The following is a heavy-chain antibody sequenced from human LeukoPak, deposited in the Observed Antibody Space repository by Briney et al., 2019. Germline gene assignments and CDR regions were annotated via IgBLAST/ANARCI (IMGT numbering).Heavy chain of an antibody. V-gene: IGHV3-23*01. CDR2: ISGSGGST. CDR1: GCTFSSYA. CDR3: ATSMVRGVISGPLYPS. J-gene: IGHJ4*02. Sequence: GGSLRLSCAASGCTFSSYAMSWVRQAPGKGLEWVSAISGSGGSTYYADSVKGRFTISRDNSKNTLYLQMNSLRAEDTAVYYCATSMVRGVISGPLYPSWGQGTLVTVSS. D-gene: IGHD3-10*01.